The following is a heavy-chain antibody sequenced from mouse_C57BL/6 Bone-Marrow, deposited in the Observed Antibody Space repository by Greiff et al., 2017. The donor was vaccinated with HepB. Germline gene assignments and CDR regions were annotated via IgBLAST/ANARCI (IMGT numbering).Heavy chain of an antibody. D-gene: IGHD2-3*01. CDR1: GFSLTSYG. J-gene: IGHJ1*03. CDR2: IWSDGST. CDR3: ARHVYDSYYSYWYFDV. V-gene: IGHV2-6-1*01. Sequence: VQLQESGPGLVAPSQSLSITCTVSGFSLTSYGVHWVRQPPGKGLEWLVVIWSDGSTTYNSALKSRLNISKDNSKSQVYLKMNRLQTDDTAMYYCARHVYDSYYSYWYFDVWGTGTTVTVSS.